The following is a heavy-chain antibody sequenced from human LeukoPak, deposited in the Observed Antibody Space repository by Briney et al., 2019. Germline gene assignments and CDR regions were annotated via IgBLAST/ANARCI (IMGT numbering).Heavy chain of an antibody. D-gene: IGHD2-15*01. CDR1: GYTLTELS. V-gene: IGHV1-24*01. Sequence: GASVKVSCKVSGYTLTELSMHWVRQAPGKGLEWMGGFDPEDGETIYARKFQGRVTMTEDTSTDTAYMELSSLRSEDTAVYYCAAVLYCSGGSCYLPYYYGMDVWGKGTTVTVSS. J-gene: IGHJ6*04. CDR3: AAVLYCSGGSCYLPYYYGMDV. CDR2: FDPEDGET.